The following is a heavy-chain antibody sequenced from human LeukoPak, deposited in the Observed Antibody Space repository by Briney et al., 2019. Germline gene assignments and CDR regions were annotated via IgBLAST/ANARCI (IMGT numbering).Heavy chain of an antibody. J-gene: IGHJ5*02. CDR3: ARNKVAAGSDWFDP. CDR2: IYYSGST. Sequence: SETLSLTCTVSGGSISTYYWSWIRQPPGKRLEYIGYIYYSGSTNYNPSLKSRVTISVDTSKNQFSLKLSSVTAADTAAYYCARNKVAAGSDWFDPWGQGTLVTVSS. CDR1: GGSISTYY. D-gene: IGHD6-13*01. V-gene: IGHV4-59*08.